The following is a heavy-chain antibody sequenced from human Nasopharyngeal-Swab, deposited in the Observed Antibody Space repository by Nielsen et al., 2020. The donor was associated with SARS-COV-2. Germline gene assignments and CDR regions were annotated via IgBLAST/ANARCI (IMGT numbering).Heavy chain of an antibody. V-gene: IGHV4-39*01. D-gene: IGHD6-13*01. CDR1: GDSISTGRYS. Sequence: SETLSLTCAVSGDSISTGRYSWYWIRQPPGKGLEWIGSIYYSGTTYYNPSLKSRVTISVDTSKNQFSLKLNSATAAGTAVYYCARWSSWYNWLDPWGQGTQVIVSS. J-gene: IGHJ5*02. CDR3: ARWSSWYNWLDP. CDR2: IYYSGTT.